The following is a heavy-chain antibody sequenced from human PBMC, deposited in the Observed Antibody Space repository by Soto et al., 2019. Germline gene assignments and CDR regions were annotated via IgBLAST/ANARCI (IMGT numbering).Heavy chain of an antibody. J-gene: IGHJ6*02. CDR2: INHSGST. CDR3: ASGRVRGVIKTSYYYYYGMDV. D-gene: IGHD3-10*01. Sequence: LSLTCAVYGGSFSGYYWSWIRQPPGKGLEWIGEINHSGSTNYNPSLKSRVTISVDTSKNQFSLKLSSVTAADTAVYYCASGRVRGVIKTSYYYYYGMDVWGQGTTVTVSS. V-gene: IGHV4-34*01. CDR1: GGSFSGYY.